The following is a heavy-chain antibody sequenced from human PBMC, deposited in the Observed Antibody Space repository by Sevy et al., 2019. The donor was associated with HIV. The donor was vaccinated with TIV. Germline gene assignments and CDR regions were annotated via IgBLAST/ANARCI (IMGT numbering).Heavy chain of an antibody. CDR3: AQGLWITSFVEIDF. V-gene: IGHV3-23*01. J-gene: IGHJ4*02. D-gene: IGHD3-16*01. CDR2: IDAGGDYT. CDR1: GFIFGSHG. Sequence: GGSLRLSCVGSGFIFGSHGMSWVRQAPGRGLEWVSGIDAGGDYTYYGDAMNGRVSIGRDNAESTVLLQMNSPRAEDTAVYYCAQGLWITSFVEIDFRGQGTLVTVSS.